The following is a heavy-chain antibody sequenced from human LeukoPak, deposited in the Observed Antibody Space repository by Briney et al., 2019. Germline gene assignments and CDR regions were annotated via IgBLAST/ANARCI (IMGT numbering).Heavy chain of an antibody. Sequence: KPGGSLRLSCAGSGFALKSYSLSWVRQAPGKGLEWVSSISSTSAYIYYADSVKGRFTISRDNVDNVVYLQMNSLGAEDTAMYYCVKDYGKYQILERATFDFWGQGTLISVSS. CDR1: GFALKSYS. J-gene: IGHJ4*02. CDR3: VKDYGKYQILERATFDF. D-gene: IGHD5-24*01. V-gene: IGHV3-21*01. CDR2: ISSTSAYI.